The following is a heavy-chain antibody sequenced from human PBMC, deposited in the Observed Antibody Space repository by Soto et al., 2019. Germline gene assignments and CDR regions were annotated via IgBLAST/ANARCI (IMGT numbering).Heavy chain of an antibody. V-gene: IGHV6-1*01. CDR2: TYYRSKWYN. CDR3: ARDEYYYDSSGYYSNRVWSNAFEI. D-gene: IGHD3-22*01. CDR1: GDSVSSNSAA. J-gene: IGHJ3*02. Sequence: SQTLSLTCAISGDSVSSNSAAWNWIRQSPSRGLEWLGRTYYRSKWYNDYAVSVKSRITINPDTSKNQFSLQLNSVTPEDTAVYYCARDEYYYDSSGYYSNRVWSNAFEIWGQGTMVTVSS.